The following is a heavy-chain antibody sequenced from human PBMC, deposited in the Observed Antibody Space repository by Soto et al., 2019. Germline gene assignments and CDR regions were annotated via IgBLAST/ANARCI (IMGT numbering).Heavy chain of an antibody. Sequence: PSETLSLTCTVSGASISIYYWSWVRQPPGKGQGWIGSVRFGGSSFHNPSLRSRVTISVDTAKSQISLKLSSVTAADTAVYYCARQPLDCSGGACNRVSNFDIWGQGTQVTVSS. D-gene: IGHD2-15*01. CDR1: GASISIYY. J-gene: IGHJ4*02. CDR3: ARQPLDCSGGACNRVSNFDI. V-gene: IGHV4-59*05. CDR2: VRFGGSS.